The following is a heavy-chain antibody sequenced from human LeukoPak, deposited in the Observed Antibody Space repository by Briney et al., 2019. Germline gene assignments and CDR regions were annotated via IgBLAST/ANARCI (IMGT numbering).Heavy chain of an antibody. CDR1: GLTFRSYW. Sequence: GGSLRLSCAASGLTFRSYWMSWVRQAPGKGLEWVANIHPDGGTKNYVDSVKGRFTISRDNAANSLYLQMNSLRAEDTAVFYCASTFPYCSGGTCALGGQGTLVTVSS. CDR2: IHPDGGTK. CDR3: ASTFPYCSGGTCAL. V-gene: IGHV3-7*01. D-gene: IGHD2-15*01. J-gene: IGHJ4*02.